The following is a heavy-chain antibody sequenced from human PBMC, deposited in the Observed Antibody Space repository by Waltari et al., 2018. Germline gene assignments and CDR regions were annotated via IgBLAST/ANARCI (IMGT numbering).Heavy chain of an antibody. J-gene: IGHJ4*02. V-gene: IGHV6-1*01. CDR3: ARGRDSAFDY. D-gene: IGHD3-10*01. Sequence: QVQLQQSGPGRVKPSQTLSLTCAISGDSAPSNSGAWNWIRQSPSRGLEWLGRTFYRSKWYYDYAISVKSRITINADTSKNQFFLQLNSVTPEDTAVYYCARGRDSAFDYWGQGTLVTVSS. CDR1: GDSAPSNSGA. CDR2: TFYRSKWYY.